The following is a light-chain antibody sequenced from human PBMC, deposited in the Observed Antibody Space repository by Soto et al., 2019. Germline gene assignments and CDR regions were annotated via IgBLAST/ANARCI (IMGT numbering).Light chain of an antibody. V-gene: IGKV1-5*03. CDR3: QQYDRFPYT. CDR1: QSISNW. J-gene: IGKJ2*01. CDR2: KAS. Sequence: DIQMTQSPSTLSASVGDTVTITCRASQSISNWLAWYQQKPGQAPKLLIHKASTLESGVPSRFSGSGSGTEFTLTIRSLQPDDFATFYCQQYDRFPYTFGQGTKLVIK.